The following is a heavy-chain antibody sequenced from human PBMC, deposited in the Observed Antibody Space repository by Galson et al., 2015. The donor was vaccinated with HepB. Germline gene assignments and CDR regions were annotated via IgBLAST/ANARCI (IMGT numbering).Heavy chain of an antibody. Sequence: SLRLSCAASGFSFTRYAMTWVRQAPGKGLEWVSSITSSGGNSYYTDSVKGRFTVSGDNSKNTLSLQLNRLRADDTAMYFCAKDGFMLANNPYHFHYWGQGTQVTGSS. CDR2: ITSSGGNS. V-gene: IGHV3-23*01. D-gene: IGHD4/OR15-4a*01. J-gene: IGHJ4*02. CDR3: AKDGFMLANNPYHFHY. CDR1: GFSFTRYA.